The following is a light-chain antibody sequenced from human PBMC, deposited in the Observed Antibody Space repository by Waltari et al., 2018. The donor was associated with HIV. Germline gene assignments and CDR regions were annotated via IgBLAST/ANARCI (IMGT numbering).Light chain of an antibody. CDR1: SSDVGGYHY. CDR2: DVT. CDR3: CSYAGIYTFL. Sequence: QSALTQPRSVSGSPGQSVTISCTRTSSDVGGYHYVSWYQQHPGKAPKLMIYDVTKRPSGVPDRFSGSKSGNTASLTISGLQAEDEADYYCCSYAGIYTFLFGGGTKLTVL. V-gene: IGLV2-11*01. J-gene: IGLJ2*01.